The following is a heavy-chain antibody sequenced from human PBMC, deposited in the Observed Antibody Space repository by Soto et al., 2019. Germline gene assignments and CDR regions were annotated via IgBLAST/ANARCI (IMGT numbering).Heavy chain of an antibody. D-gene: IGHD2-15*01. V-gene: IGHV4-31*03. J-gene: IGHJ4*02. Sequence: VPLQEAGPGLGKALQALSLPCPFSGWPISRGWYYLSWIRQHPGEGLEWIGYIYYSGRTYYNPSLKSRVTISVDTSKNQFSLKLSSVTAADTAVYYCARVDGGPRYCSGGSCYHFDYWGQGTLVTVSS. CDR3: ARVDGGPRYCSGGSCYHFDY. CDR2: IYYSGRT. CDR1: GWPISRGWYY.